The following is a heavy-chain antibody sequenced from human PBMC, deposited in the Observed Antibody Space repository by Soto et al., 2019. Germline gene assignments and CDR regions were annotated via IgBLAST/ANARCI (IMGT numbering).Heavy chain of an antibody. D-gene: IGHD3-16*02. CDR3: AKDLPYYDYVWGSYLPDAVDY. V-gene: IGHV3-30*18. CDR2: ISYDGSNK. Sequence: PGGSLRLSCAASGFTFSSYGMHWVRQAPGKGLERVAVISYDGSNKYYADSVKGRFTISRDNSKNTLYLQMNSLRAEDTAVYYCAKDLPYYDYVWGSYLPDAVDYWGQGTLVTVS. J-gene: IGHJ4*02. CDR1: GFTFSSYG.